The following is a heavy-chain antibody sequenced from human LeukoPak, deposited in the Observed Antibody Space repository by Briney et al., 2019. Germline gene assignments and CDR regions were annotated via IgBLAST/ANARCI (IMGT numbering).Heavy chain of an antibody. D-gene: IGHD4-17*01. V-gene: IGHV4-34*01. Sequence: SETLSLTCAVYGGSFSGYYWSWIRQPPGKGLEWIGEINHSGSTNYNPSLKSRVTISVDTSKIQFSLKLSSVTAADTAVYYCARVSDYVSYWGQGTLVTVSS. J-gene: IGHJ4*02. CDR1: GGSFSGYY. CDR3: ARVSDYVSY. CDR2: INHSGST.